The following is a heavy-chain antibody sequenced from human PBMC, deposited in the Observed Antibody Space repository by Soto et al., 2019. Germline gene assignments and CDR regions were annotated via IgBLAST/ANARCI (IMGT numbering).Heavy chain of an antibody. Sequence: QVQLQESGPGVVKPSQTLSLTCTVSAGSISSGDYYWSWIRQPPGKGLEGIGYIYYSGSTYYNPSLKSRVTISVDTSNNQFSLKLSSVTAAHTAVYYCARAPRAGAFDYWGQGTLVTVSS. CDR2: IYYSGST. CDR3: ARAPRAGAFDY. V-gene: IGHV4-30-4*01. D-gene: IGHD6-13*01. CDR1: AGSISSGDYY. J-gene: IGHJ4*02.